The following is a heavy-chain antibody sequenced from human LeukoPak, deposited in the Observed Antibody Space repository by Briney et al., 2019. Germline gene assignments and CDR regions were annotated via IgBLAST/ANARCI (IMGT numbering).Heavy chain of an antibody. Sequence: SETLSLTCTVSGGSISSHYWSWIRQPPGKGLEWIGYIYYSGSTNYNPSLKSRVTISVDTSKNQFSLKLSSVTAADTAVYYCARRYYDFWSGYLTNWFDPWGQGTLVTVSS. CDR2: IYYSGST. J-gene: IGHJ5*02. V-gene: IGHV4-59*11. CDR3: ARRYYDFWSGYLTNWFDP. D-gene: IGHD3-3*01. CDR1: GGSISSHY.